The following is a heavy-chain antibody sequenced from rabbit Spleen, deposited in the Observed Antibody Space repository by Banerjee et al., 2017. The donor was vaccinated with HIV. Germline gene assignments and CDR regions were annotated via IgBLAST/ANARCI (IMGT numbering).Heavy chain of an antibody. V-gene: IGHV1S40*01. CDR1: GVSFSVSSY. CDR3: ARDGAGGSYFAL. J-gene: IGHJ6*01. CDR2: IDAGSSDFT. Sequence: QSLEESGGDLVKPGASLTLTCTASGVSFSVSSYMCWVRQAPGKGLEWIACIDAGSSDFTYFASWAKGRFTISKTSSTTVTLQMTSLTAADTATYFCARDGAGGSYFALWGPGTLVTVS. D-gene: IGHD8-1*01.